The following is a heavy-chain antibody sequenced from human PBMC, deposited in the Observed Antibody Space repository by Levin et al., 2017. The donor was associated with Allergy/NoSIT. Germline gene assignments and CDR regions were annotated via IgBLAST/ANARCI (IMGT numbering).Heavy chain of an antibody. V-gene: IGHV1-46*01. CDR2: INPSGGNS. CDR3: ARDYSSSKTFDY. J-gene: IGHJ4*02. Sequence: EASVKVSCKASGYIFTSYYLHWVREAPGQGPEWMGTINPSGGNSRYAQKFQGRVTMTRDTSASTVYMEMSNLRSEDSAVYYCARDYSSSKTFDYWGQGTLVAVSS. D-gene: IGHD2-2*01. CDR1: GYIFTSYY.